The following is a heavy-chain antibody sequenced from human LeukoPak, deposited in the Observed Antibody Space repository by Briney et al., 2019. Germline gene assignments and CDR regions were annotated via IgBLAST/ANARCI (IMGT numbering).Heavy chain of an antibody. CDR3: ARGGTYGSGRNQHTTLDY. J-gene: IGHJ4*02. V-gene: IGHV4-4*07. Sequence: SETLSLTCTVSGGSISNDYWSGIRQAAGKELEWIGRIYTRGSTNYNPSLKSRVTISLDKSKKQFSLNLNSVTAADTAVYYCARGGTYGSGRNQHTTLDYWGQGTLVTVSS. D-gene: IGHD3-10*01. CDR2: IYTRGST. CDR1: GGSISNDY.